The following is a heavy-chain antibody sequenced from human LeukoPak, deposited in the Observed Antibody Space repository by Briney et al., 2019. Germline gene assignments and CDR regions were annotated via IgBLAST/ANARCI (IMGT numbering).Heavy chain of an antibody. J-gene: IGHJ5*02. Sequence: PSETLCLTCTVSGDTISSYYWNWIRQSPGKGLEWFGYIYYSGSTNYNPSLKSRVTISVDTSKNQFSLKLSSVTAADTAVYYCARDHWYHWFDPWGQGILVTVSS. CDR1: GDTISSYY. D-gene: IGHD6-13*01. V-gene: IGHV4-59*01. CDR2: IYYSGST. CDR3: ARDHWYHWFDP.